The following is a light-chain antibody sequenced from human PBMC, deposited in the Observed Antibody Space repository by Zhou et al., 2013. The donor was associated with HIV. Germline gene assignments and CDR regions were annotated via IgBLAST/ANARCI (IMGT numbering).Light chain of an antibody. V-gene: IGKV2-30*02. J-gene: IGKJ1*01. CDR1: QSLVHPDGKTY. Sequence: DVVLTQSPLSLPVTLGQPASISCRSSQSLVHPDGKTYLSWFYQRPGQSPRRLIYKVSNRDSGVPDRFSGSGSGTEFTLTISSLQPDDFATYYCQQYNSYWTFGQGTKVEIK. CDR3: QQYNSYWT. CDR2: KVS.